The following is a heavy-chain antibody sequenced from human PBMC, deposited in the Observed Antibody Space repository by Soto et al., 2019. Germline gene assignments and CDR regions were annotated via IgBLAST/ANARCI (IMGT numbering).Heavy chain of an antibody. CDR1: GYSFTSYW. V-gene: IGHV5-10-1*01. D-gene: IGHD6-13*01. CDR3: ARLGIAAAGRYYYYGMDV. CDR2: IDPSDSYT. Sequence: GESLKISCKGSGYSFTSYWISWVRQMPGKGLEWMGRIDPSDSYTNYSPSFQGHVTISADKSISTAYLQWSSLKASDTAMYYCARLGIAAAGRYYYYGMDVWGQGTTVIVAS. J-gene: IGHJ6*02.